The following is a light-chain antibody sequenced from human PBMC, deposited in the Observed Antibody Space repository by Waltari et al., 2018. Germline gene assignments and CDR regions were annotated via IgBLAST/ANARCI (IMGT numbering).Light chain of an antibody. CDR1: NVGSKS. CDR3: QVWEGTGDHAV. Sequence: SYVLTQPPSVLVAPGETATVTCGGNNVGSKSVHWYQLKSGQAPKLVIYLDSDRPSWLPARFSASNSGNTATLTISGVEGGDEADYFCQVWEGTGDHAVFGGGTKLTVL. J-gene: IGLJ2*01. V-gene: IGLV3-21*01. CDR2: LDS.